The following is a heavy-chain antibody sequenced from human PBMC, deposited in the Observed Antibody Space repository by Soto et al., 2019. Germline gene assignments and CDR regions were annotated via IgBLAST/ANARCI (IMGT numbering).Heavy chain of an antibody. CDR2: MNPNSGNT. J-gene: IGHJ4*02. CDR3: ARVAGDCSSTSCYVYYFDY. Sequence: ASVKVSCKASGYTFTSYDINWVRQATGQGLEWMGWMNPNSGNTGYAQKFQGRVTMTRNTSISTAYMELSSLRSEDTAVYYCARVAGDCSSTSCYVYYFDYWGQGTLVTVSS. CDR1: GYTFTSYD. V-gene: IGHV1-8*01. D-gene: IGHD2-2*01.